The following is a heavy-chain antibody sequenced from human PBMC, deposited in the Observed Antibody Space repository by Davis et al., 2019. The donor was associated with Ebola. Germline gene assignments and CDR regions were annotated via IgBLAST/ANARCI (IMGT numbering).Heavy chain of an antibody. J-gene: IGHJ4*02. D-gene: IGHD3-16*01. CDR1: DASISGHY. V-gene: IGHV4-59*11. CDR2: ISGSGHT. CDR3: ARFGHGAY. Sequence: PSETLSLTCTVSDASISGHYWNWFRQPPGKGLEWIGFISGSGHTSYNPSLKSRVTISADKSKNQFSLNLSSVTAADTAVYFCARFGHGAYWGQGTLVTVSS.